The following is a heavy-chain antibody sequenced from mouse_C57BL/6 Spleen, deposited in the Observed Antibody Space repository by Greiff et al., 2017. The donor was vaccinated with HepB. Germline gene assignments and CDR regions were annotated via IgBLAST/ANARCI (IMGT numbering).Heavy chain of an antibody. J-gene: IGHJ3*01. Sequence: QVQLQQSGAELVRPGSSVKLSCKASGYTFTSYWMDWVKQRPGQGLEWIGNIYPSDSETHYNQKFKDKATLTVDKSSSTAYMQLSSLTSEDSAVYYCARWGLRSWFAYWGQGTLVTVSA. CDR2: IYPSDSET. CDR3: ARWGLRSWFAY. V-gene: IGHV1-61*01. D-gene: IGHD2-2*01. CDR1: GYTFTSYW.